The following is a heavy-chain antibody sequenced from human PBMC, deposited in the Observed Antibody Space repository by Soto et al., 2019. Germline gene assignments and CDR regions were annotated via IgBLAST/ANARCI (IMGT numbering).Heavy chain of an antibody. J-gene: IGHJ3*02. CDR2: INPNSGGT. D-gene: IGHD2-15*01. Sequence: ASVKVSCKASGYTFTGYYMHWVRQAPGQGLEWMGWINPNSGGTNYAQKFQGWVTMTRDTSISTAYMELSRLRSDDTAVYYCARDLDCSGGSCYSGGRGAFDIWGQGTMVTVSS. CDR1: GYTFTGYY. CDR3: ARDLDCSGGSCYSGGRGAFDI. V-gene: IGHV1-2*04.